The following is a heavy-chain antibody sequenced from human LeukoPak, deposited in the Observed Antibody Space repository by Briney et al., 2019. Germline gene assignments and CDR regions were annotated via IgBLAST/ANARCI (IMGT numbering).Heavy chain of an antibody. CDR3: ARHRHYTPNYDFWSGYYARGDYFDY. D-gene: IGHD3-3*01. Sequence: PGGSLRLSCAASGFTFSSYSMNWVRQAPGKGLEWVSSISSSSSYIYYADSVKGRFTISRDNAKNSLYLQMNSLRAEDTAVYYCARHRHYTPNYDFWSGYYARGDYFDYWGQGTLVTVSS. V-gene: IGHV3-21*01. J-gene: IGHJ4*02. CDR2: ISSSSSYI. CDR1: GFTFSSYS.